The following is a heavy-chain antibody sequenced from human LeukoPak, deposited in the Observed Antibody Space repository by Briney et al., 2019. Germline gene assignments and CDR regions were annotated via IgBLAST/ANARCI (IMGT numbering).Heavy chain of an antibody. Sequence: GGSLRLSCAASDFTLTSYAMSWFRQPPGKGLEWVSAISGSGGSTYYADSVKGRFTISRDNSKNTLYLQMNSLRAEDTAVYYCAKNNAVAGIFDYWGQGTLVTVSS. CDR3: AKNNAVAGIFDY. J-gene: IGHJ4*02. V-gene: IGHV3-23*01. D-gene: IGHD6-19*01. CDR1: DFTLTSYA. CDR2: ISGSGGST.